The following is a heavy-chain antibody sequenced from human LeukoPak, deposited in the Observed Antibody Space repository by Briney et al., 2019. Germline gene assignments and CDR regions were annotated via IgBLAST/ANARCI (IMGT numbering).Heavy chain of an antibody. CDR3: ARATTYNWFDP. V-gene: IGHV1-69*04. D-gene: IGHD2/OR15-2a*01. CDR2: IIPILGIA. J-gene: IGHJ5*02. Sequence: SVKVSCKASGGTFSSYAISWVRQAPGQGLEWMGRIIPILGIANYAQKFQGRVTITADKSTSTAYMELSSLRSEDTAVYYCARATTYNWFDPWGQGTLVTVSS. CDR1: GGTFSSYA.